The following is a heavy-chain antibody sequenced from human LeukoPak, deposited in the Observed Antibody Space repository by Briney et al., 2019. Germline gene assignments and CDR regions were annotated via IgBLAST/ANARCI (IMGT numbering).Heavy chain of an antibody. CDR1: GGSFSGYY. D-gene: IGHD3-10*01. J-gene: IGHJ3*02. Sequence: SETLSLTCAVYGGSFSGYYWSWIRQPPGKGLEWIGEINHSGSTNYNPSLKSRVTISVDTSKNQFSLKLSSVTAADTAVYYCARDPRGNDAFDIWGQGTIVTVSS. CDR3: ARDPRGNDAFDI. V-gene: IGHV4-34*01. CDR2: INHSGST.